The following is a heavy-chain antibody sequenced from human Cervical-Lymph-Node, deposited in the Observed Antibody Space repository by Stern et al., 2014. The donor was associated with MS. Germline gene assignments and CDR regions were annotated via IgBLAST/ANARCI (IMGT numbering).Heavy chain of an antibody. V-gene: IGHV3-9*01. J-gene: IGHJ5*02. CDR2: ISWHSGRI. CDR3: VKDVGPRGDSYGALDL. CDR1: GFTFDDYD. Sequence: EVQLVESGGGLVQPGRSLRLSCAASGFTFDDYDMYWVRQVPGTGLEYVSHISWHSGRIGYGNSVKGRFTISRDNARTSLFLQMNRLRFEDTALYYCVKDVGPRGDSYGALDLWGQGTLVTVSS. D-gene: IGHD4-17*01.